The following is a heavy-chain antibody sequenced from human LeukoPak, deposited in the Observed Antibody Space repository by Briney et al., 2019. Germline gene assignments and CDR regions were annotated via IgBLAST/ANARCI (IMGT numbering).Heavy chain of an antibody. V-gene: IGHV3-11*04. D-gene: IGHD2-21*02. CDR2: SSGTGKTI. Sequence: GGSLRLSCATSGFTFSDYYMTWIRQAPGKGLEWISFSSGTGKTIFYADSVKGRFTVSGDNAKNSLSLQMTSLRVEDTAVYYCARVQEGCGGDCSPKYYYFYMDVWGKGTTVTVSS. J-gene: IGHJ6*03. CDR1: GFTFSDYY. CDR3: ARVQEGCGGDCSPKYYYFYMDV.